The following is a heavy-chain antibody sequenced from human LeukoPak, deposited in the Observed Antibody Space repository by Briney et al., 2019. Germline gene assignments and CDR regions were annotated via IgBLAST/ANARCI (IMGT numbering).Heavy chain of an antibody. V-gene: IGHV1-58*01. CDR3: ARRETLNYDFWSGYRDDAFDI. CDR2: IVVGSGNT. D-gene: IGHD3-3*01. CDR1: GFTFTSSA. Sequence: ASVKVSCKASGFTFTSSAVQWVRQARGQRLEWIGWIVVGSGNTNYAQKFQERVTITRDMSTSTAYMELSSLRSEDTAVYYCARRETLNYDFWSGYRDDAFDIWGQGTMVTVSS. J-gene: IGHJ3*02.